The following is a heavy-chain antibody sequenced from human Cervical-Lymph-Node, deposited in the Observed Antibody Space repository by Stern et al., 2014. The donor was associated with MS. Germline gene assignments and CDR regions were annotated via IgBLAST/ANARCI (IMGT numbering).Heavy chain of an antibody. D-gene: IGHD5-18*01. J-gene: IGHJ1*01. CDR2: IYYSGST. CDR3: AREMGFGAMEEYFQH. CDR1: GGSISSSSYY. V-gene: IGHV4-39*02. Sequence: QLQLQESGPGLVKPSETLSLTCTVPGGSISSSSYYWGWIRQPPGKGLEWIGSIYYSGSTYYNPSLKRRVTISVDTSKNQFSLKLSSVTAADTAVYYCAREMGFGAMEEYFQHWGQGTLVTVSS.